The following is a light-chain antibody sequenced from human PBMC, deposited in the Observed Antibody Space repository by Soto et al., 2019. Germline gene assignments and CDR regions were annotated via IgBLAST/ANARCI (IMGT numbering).Light chain of an antibody. Sequence: QSALTQPRSVSGSPGQSVAISCTGTNSDVGGYDYVSWYQQHPGKAPKLMVYDVTKRPSGVPDRFPGSKSGNTASLTISGLQSEDEADYYCSSYAGTYSYVFGTGTKVTV. CDR1: NSDVGGYDY. CDR3: SSYAGTYSYV. CDR2: DVT. J-gene: IGLJ1*01. V-gene: IGLV2-11*01.